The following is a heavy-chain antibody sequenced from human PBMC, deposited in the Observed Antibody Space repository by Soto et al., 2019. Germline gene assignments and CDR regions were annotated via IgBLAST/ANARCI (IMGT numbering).Heavy chain of an antibody. CDR1: GFTVSSNY. V-gene: IGHV3-53*01. Sequence: GGSLRLSCAASGFTVSSNYMSWVRQAPGKGLEWVSVIYSGGSTYYADSVKGRFTISRDNSKNTLYLQMNSLRAEDTAVYYCERVRYRDWFDPWGQGTLVTVYS. CDR3: ERVRYRDWFDP. D-gene: IGHD5-18*01. CDR2: IYSGGST. J-gene: IGHJ5*02.